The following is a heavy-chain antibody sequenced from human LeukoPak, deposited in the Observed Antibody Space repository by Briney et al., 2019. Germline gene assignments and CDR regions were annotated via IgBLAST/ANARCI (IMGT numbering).Heavy chain of an antibody. V-gene: IGHV3-11*03. CDR3: ASGGYSYGGDY. Sequence: TGGSLRLSCAASGFTFSDYYMSWIRQAPGKGLEWVSYISSSSSYTNYADSVKGRFTISRDNAKNSLYLQMNSLRAEDTAVYHCASGGYSYGGDYWGQGTLVTVSS. J-gene: IGHJ4*02. CDR1: GFTFSDYY. CDR2: ISSSSSYT. D-gene: IGHD5-18*01.